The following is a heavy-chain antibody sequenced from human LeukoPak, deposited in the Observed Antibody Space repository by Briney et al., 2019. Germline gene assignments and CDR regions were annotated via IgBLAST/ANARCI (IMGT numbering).Heavy chain of an antibody. Sequence: GESLMISCRGSGYNFATYWIGWVRQQPGKGLEWVGIIYPSDSDTKYSPSFQGQVTISADKSTDTAYLQWSRLRASDTAIYYCVRKIYCTTARCHYGLDVWGQGTTVTVSS. D-gene: IGHD2-8*01. CDR1: GYNFATYW. CDR3: VRKIYCTTARCHYGLDV. V-gene: IGHV5-51*01. CDR2: IYPSDSDT. J-gene: IGHJ6*02.